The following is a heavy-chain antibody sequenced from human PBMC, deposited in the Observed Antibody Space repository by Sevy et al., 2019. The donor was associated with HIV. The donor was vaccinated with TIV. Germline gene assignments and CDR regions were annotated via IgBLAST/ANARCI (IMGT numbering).Heavy chain of an antibody. CDR3: ATTKDYYESSGSPFDY. CDR2: FDPEDGET. CDR1: GYTLTKLS. D-gene: IGHD3-22*01. V-gene: IGHV1-24*01. J-gene: IGHJ4*02. Sequence: ASVKVSCKVSGYTLTKLSMHWVRQAPGKGLEWMGSFDPEDGETIYAQKFQGRDTMTEDTSTDTAYMELSSLRSEDTAVYYCATTKDYYESSGSPFDYWGQGTLVTVSS.